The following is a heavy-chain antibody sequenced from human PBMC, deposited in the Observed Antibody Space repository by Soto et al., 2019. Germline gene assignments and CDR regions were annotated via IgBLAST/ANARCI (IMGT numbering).Heavy chain of an antibody. J-gene: IGHJ6*02. CDR1: GGTFSSYA. CDR2: IIPIFGTA. D-gene: IGHD6-19*01. V-gene: IGHV1-69*12. CDR3: ARGKQWQSSRYYYGTDV. Sequence: QVQLVQSGAEVKKPGSSVKVSCKASGGTFSSYAISWVRQAPGQGLEWMGGIIPIFGTANYAQKFQGRVTITADESTSTAYMELSSLRSEDTAVYYCARGKQWQSSRYYYGTDVWGQGTTVTVSS.